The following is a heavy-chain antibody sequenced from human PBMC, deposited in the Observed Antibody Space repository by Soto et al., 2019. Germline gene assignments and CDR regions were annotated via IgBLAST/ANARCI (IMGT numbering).Heavy chain of an antibody. CDR3: TTDSYINPDTVRFDY. CDR1: GFTFSNAW. CDR2: VKSKNDGGTT. Sequence: GGSRRLSCAASGFTFSNAWINWVRQTPGRGLEWVGRVKSKNDGGTTDFAAPVKGRFAISRDDSKNMVYLEMNSLQTEDTAMYYCTTDSYINPDTVRFDYWGPGTLVT. D-gene: IGHD5-18*01. J-gene: IGHJ4*01. V-gene: IGHV3-15*07.